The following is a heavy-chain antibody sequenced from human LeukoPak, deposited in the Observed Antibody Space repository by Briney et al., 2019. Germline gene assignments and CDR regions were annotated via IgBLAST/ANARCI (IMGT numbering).Heavy chain of an antibody. CDR2: INPSGGSS. CDR1: GYTFTSYY. Sequence: ASVKVSCKASGYTFTSYYMHWVRQAPGQGLEWMGIINPSGGSSSYAQKCQGRVTMTRDTSTSTIYMEVSSLRSEDTAVYYCARVSYPGVAAAPFGYWGQGTLVTVSS. V-gene: IGHV1-46*01. CDR3: ARVSYPGVAAAPFGY. J-gene: IGHJ4*02. D-gene: IGHD6-13*01.